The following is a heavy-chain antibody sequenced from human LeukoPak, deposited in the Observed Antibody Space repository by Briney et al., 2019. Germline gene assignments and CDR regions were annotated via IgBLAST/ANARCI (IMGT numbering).Heavy chain of an antibody. Sequence: SETLSLTCAVYGGSFSGYYWSWIRQPPGKGLEWIGEVNHSGSTNYNPSLKSRVTISVDTSKNQFSLKLSSVTAADTAVYYCARVVWRYFDYWGQGTLVTVSS. CDR1: GGSFSGYY. J-gene: IGHJ4*02. CDR3: ARVVWRYFDY. V-gene: IGHV4-34*01. CDR2: VNHSGST. D-gene: IGHD2-21*01.